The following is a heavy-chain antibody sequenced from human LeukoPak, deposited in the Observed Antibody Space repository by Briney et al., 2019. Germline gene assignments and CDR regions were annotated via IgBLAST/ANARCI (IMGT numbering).Heavy chain of an antibody. CDR1: GGSISSGSYY. D-gene: IGHD3-10*01. CDR3: AATGAGRGWYFGELQT. J-gene: IGHJ1*01. CDR2: IYTSGST. V-gene: IGHV4-61*02. Sequence: SQTLSLTCTVSGGSISSGSYYWSWIRQPAGKGLEWIGRIYTSGSTNYNPSLKSRVTISVDTSKNQFSLNLMSVTAADTAIYYCAATGAGRGWYFGELQTWGRGILVAVS.